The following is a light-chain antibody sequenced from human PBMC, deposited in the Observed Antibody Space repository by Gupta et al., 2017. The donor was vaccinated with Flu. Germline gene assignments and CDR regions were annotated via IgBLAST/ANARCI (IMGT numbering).Light chain of an antibody. J-gene: IGKJ4*01. CDR3: QKDDSPLS. Sequence: DIQMTQSPSSLSASVGDSVTSTCRASQGIYNYLDWYQQKPGKVPNLLIYAAANWEFGVPFRFSGSGSETDFTLTSRGRQHEDVAYYYWQKDDSPLSFGRGTKVEIK. CDR1: QGIYNY. CDR2: AAA. V-gene: IGKV1-27*01.